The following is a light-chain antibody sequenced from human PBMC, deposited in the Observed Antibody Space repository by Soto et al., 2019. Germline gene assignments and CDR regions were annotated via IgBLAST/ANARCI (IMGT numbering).Light chain of an antibody. Sequence: AIRMAQSPSSLSASVGDRVTITCRASQDIRDDLGWYQQKPGKTPKLLIYDASTLESGVPSRFSGSRSGTEFTLTLSSLQPEDLGTYYCLQDYNFPQTFGQGTKVEIK. V-gene: IGKV1-6*01. CDR1: QDIRDD. CDR3: LQDYNFPQT. CDR2: DAS. J-gene: IGKJ1*01.